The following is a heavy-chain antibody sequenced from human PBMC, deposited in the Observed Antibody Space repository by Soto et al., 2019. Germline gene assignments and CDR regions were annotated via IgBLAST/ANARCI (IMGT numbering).Heavy chain of an antibody. D-gene: IGHD3-10*01. Sequence: EMQLLESGGGLVQPGGSLRLSCAASGFTFSNYAMSWVRQAPGKGLEWVSTLTAGGGDTYYAESVKGRFTISRDNSQNTLYMQMNSTRAEDTALCYWAKKYSYDSGTYLYHSECWCQGTLVTVSS. V-gene: IGHV3-23*01. CDR2: LTAGGGDT. J-gene: IGHJ4*02. CDR3: AKKYSYDSGTYLYHSEC. CDR1: GFTFSNYA.